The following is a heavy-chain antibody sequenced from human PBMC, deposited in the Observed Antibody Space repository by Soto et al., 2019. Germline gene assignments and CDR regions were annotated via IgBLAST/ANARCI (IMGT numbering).Heavy chain of an antibody. CDR2: INADNGNT. CDR3: ARGNYYYDSSGYYDKFFDY. J-gene: IGHJ4*02. CDR1: GYTFTSYV. D-gene: IGHD3-22*01. V-gene: IGHV1-3*01. Sequence: ASVKVSCKASGYTFTSYVMHWVRQAPGQRIEWMGWINADNGNTKYSQKFQGRVTITRDTSASTAYMELSSLRSEDTAVYYCARGNYYYDSSGYYDKFFDYWGQGSLVTVSS.